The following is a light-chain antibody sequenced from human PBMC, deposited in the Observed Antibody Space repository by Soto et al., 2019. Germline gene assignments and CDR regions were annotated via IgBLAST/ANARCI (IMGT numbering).Light chain of an antibody. CDR1: QSISNL. Sequence: DIQMTQSPSTLSASVGDRFTITCRASQSISNLLAWYQQKPGKAPKLLICDASSLESGVPSRFSGSGSGTEFTLTITNLQPDDFATYYCQQYNRYSWTFGQGTKVDIK. V-gene: IGKV1-5*01. J-gene: IGKJ1*01. CDR3: QQYNRYSWT. CDR2: DAS.